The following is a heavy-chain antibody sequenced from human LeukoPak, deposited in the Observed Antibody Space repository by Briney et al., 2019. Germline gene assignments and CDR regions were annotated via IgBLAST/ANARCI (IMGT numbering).Heavy chain of an antibody. CDR2: TYYRFKWYN. J-gene: IGHJ4*02. V-gene: IGHV6-1*01. D-gene: IGHD3-22*01. Sequence: SQTLSLTCAISVDSVSSHSAAWNWIRQSPSRGLEWLGRTYYRFKWYNDYAVSVKSRITINPDTSKTQFSLQLNSVTPEDTAVYYCARDVDSGGHYSKFDSWGQGTLVTVSS. CDR1: VDSVSSHSAA. CDR3: ARDVDSGGHYSKFDS.